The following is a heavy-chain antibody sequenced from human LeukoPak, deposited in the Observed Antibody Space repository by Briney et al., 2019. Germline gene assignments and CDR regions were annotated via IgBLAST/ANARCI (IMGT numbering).Heavy chain of an antibody. Sequence: SETLSLTCTVSGGSISSYYWSWIRQPPGKGLEWIGYIYYSGSTNYNPSLKSRVTISVDTSKNQFSLKLSSVTAADTAVYYCAGGGRIVGVIMAFDIWGQGTMVTVS. V-gene: IGHV4-59*01. CDR2: IYYSGST. J-gene: IGHJ3*02. D-gene: IGHD1-26*01. CDR1: GGSISSYY. CDR3: AGGGRIVGVIMAFDI.